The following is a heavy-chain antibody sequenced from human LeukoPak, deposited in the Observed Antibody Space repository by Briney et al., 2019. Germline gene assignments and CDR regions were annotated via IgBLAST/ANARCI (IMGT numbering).Heavy chain of an antibody. D-gene: IGHD6-19*01. CDR3: ARVGRNGWDFDH. CDR1: GFTFSASW. J-gene: IGHJ4*02. Sequence: PGGSLRLSCAASGFTFSASWMTWVRQAPGKGLEWVTIIYEGGGLTFYVDSVKGRFSISRDNSKNSLSLQMSTLRVEDTAMYYCARVGRNGWDFDHWGQGTLVTVSS. V-gene: IGHV3-7*01. CDR2: IYEGGGLT.